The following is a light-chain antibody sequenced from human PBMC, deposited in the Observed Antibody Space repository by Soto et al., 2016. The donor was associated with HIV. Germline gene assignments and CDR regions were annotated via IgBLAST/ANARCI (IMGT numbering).Light chain of an antibody. CDR1: QGITKY. J-gene: IGKJ1*01. CDR3: QQSYSDPTWT. Sequence: DIQMTQSPSALSASVGDRVTITCRASQGITKYLAWFQQKPGKAPKRLIYTASSLQSGVPSRFSGSGSGTEFTLTISSLQPDDFATYYCQQSYSDPTWTFGQGTKVE. CDR2: TAS. V-gene: IGKV1-17*03.